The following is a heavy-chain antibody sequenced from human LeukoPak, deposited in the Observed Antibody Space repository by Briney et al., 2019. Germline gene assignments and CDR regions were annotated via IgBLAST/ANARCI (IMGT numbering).Heavy chain of an antibody. D-gene: IGHD1-26*01. Sequence: GGSLRLSCAASGFTFSSYWLSWVRQAPGKGLEWVSVIYSGGNTYYADSVKGRFTISRDKSKNTLYLQMNSLRAEDTAVYYCAREGATTAFDYWGQGTLVTVSS. CDR1: GFTFSSYW. CDR3: AREGATTAFDY. J-gene: IGHJ4*02. V-gene: IGHV3-53*01. CDR2: IYSGGNT.